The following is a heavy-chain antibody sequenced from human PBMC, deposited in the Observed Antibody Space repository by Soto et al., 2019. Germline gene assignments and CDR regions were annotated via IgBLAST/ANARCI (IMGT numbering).Heavy chain of an antibody. CDR2: ISAYNGNT. J-gene: IGHJ6*03. CDR1: GYTFTSYG. Sequence: QVQLVQSGAEVKKPGASVKVSCKASGYTFTSYGISWVRQAPGQGLERMGWISAYNGNTNYAQKLQGRVTMTTDTSTSTAYMELRSLRSDDTAVYYCARDHYGQKNYYYYYYMDVWGKGTTVTVSS. CDR3: ARDHYGQKNYYYYYYMDV. D-gene: IGHD3-10*01. V-gene: IGHV1-18*01.